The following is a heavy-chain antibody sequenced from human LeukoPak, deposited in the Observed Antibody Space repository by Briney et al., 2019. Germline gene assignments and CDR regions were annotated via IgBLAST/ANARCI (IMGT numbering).Heavy chain of an antibody. Sequence: GGSLRLSCAVSGFTFSSYGMHWVRQAPGKGLEWVAVISYDGSNKYYADSVKGRFTISRDNSKNTLYLQMNSLRAEDTAVYYCARVPTISGVVTKYYFDYWGQGTLVTVSS. J-gene: IGHJ4*02. CDR2: ISYDGSNK. CDR3: ARVPTISGVVTKYYFDY. CDR1: GFTFSSYG. D-gene: IGHD3-3*01. V-gene: IGHV3-30*03.